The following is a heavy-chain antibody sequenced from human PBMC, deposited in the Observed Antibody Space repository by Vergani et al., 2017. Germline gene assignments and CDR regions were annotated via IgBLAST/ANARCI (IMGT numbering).Heavy chain of an antibody. CDR2: IYSGGST. CDR3: ARDRYYDILTGYYNHNWFDP. V-gene: IGHV3-30*14. Sequence: QVQLVESGGGVVQPGRSLRLSCAASGFTFSSYAMHWVRQAPGKGLEWVAVIYSGGSTYYADSVKGRFTISRDNSKNTLYLQMNSLRAEDTAVYYCARDRYYDILTGYYNHNWFDPWGQGTLVTVSS. D-gene: IGHD3-9*01. CDR1: GFTFSSYA. J-gene: IGHJ5*02.